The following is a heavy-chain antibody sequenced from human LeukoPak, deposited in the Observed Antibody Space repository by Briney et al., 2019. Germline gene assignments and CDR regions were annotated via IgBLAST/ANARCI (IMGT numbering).Heavy chain of an antibody. Sequence: TGGSLRLSCAASGFTFSNYWMSWVRQAPGKGLEWVANINQDGSEKYFVDSVRGRFSISRDNAKNSLYLQMNSLRAEDTAVYYCARSHESFASGSGDYWGQGTLVTVSS. J-gene: IGHJ4*02. CDR3: ARSHESFASGSGDY. V-gene: IGHV3-7*05. CDR2: INQDGSEK. CDR1: GFTFSNYW. D-gene: IGHD3-10*01.